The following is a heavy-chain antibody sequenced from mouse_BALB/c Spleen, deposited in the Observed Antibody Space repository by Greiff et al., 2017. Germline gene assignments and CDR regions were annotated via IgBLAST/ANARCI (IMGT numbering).Heavy chain of an antibody. D-gene: IGHD1-1*01. J-gene: IGHJ3*01. CDR2: ISSGGSYT. V-gene: IGHV5-9-1*01. CDR1: GFTFSSYA. Sequence: EVMLVESGGGLVKPGGSLKLSCAASGFTFSSYAMSWVRQTPEKRLEWVATISSGGSYTYYPDSVKGRFTISRDNAKNTLYLQMSSLRSEDTAMYYCARGGSSYGFAYWGQGTLVTVSA. CDR3: ARGGSSYGFAY.